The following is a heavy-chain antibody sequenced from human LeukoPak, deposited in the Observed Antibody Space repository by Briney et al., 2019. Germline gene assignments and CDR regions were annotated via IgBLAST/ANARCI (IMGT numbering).Heavy chain of an antibody. Sequence: PGRSLRLSCAASGFTFDDYAMHWVRQAPGKGLEWVSGISWNRGSIGHADSVKGRFTISRDNAKNSLYLQMNSLRAEDTALYYCAKDMGRWLQLKGGFDYWGQGTLVTVSS. J-gene: IGHJ4*02. CDR1: GFTFDDYA. V-gene: IGHV3-9*01. CDR2: ISWNRGSI. D-gene: IGHD5-24*01. CDR3: AKDMGRWLQLKGGFDY.